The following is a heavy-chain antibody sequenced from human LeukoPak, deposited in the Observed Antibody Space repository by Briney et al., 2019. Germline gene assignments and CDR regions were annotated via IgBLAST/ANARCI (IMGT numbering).Heavy chain of an antibody. CDR1: GGSISSGGYY. Sequence: PSQTLSLTCTVSGGSISSGGYYWSWIRQHPGKGLEWIGYIYYSGSTYYNPSLKSRVTISVDTSKNQFSLKLSSVTAADTAVYYCASIGVAARLGYSWFDPWGQGTLVIVSS. CDR2: IYYSGST. V-gene: IGHV4-31*03. D-gene: IGHD6-6*01. CDR3: ASIGVAARLGYSWFDP. J-gene: IGHJ5*02.